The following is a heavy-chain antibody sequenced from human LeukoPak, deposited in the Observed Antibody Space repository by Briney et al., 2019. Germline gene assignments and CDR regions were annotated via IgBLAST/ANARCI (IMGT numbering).Heavy chain of an antibody. J-gene: IGHJ4*02. CDR1: GFTFSSYS. D-gene: IGHD6-6*01. V-gene: IGHV3-21*01. CDR2: ISSSSSCI. Sequence: PGGSLRLSCAASGFTFSSYSMNWVRQAPGKGLEWVSSISSSSSCIYYADSVKGRFTISRDNAKNSLYLQMNSLRAEDTAVHYCAREEYSPDPFDYWGQGTLVTVSS. CDR3: AREEYSPDPFDY.